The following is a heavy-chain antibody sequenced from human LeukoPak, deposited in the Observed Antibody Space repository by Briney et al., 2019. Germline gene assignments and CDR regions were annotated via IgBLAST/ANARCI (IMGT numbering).Heavy chain of an antibody. V-gene: IGHV3-21*01. Sequence: GGSLRLSCAASGFTFSSYSMNWVRQAPGKGLEWVSSISSSSSYIYYADSVKGRFTISRDNAKNSLYLQMNSLRAEDTAVYYCAIDFSSSWYYFDYWGQGTLVTVSS. CDR2: ISSSSSYI. CDR3: AIDFSSSWYYFDY. D-gene: IGHD6-13*01. CDR1: GFTFSSYS. J-gene: IGHJ4*02.